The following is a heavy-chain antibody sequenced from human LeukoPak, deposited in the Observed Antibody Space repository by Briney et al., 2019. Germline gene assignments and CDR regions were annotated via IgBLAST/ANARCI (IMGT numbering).Heavy chain of an antibody. Sequence: SETLSLTCAVSGGSFSGYYWSWIRQPPGEGLEWIGEINHSGSTNYNPSLKGRLTISVDTSKNQFSLKLNSVTAADTAVYYCARGGTWPVRFDYWGQGTLVTVSS. CDR1: GGSFSGYY. D-gene: IGHD6-19*01. V-gene: IGHV4-34*01. CDR3: ARGGTWPVRFDY. CDR2: INHSGST. J-gene: IGHJ4*02.